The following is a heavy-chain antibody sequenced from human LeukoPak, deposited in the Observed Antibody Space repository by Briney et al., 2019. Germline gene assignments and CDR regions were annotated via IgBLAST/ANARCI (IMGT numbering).Heavy chain of an antibody. CDR2: ISAYNGNT. V-gene: IGHV1-18*01. CDR1: GYTFTIYG. CDR3: ARDLTMVRGVESY. D-gene: IGHD3-10*01. J-gene: IGHJ4*02. Sequence: SVKVSCKASGYTFTIYGISWVRQAPGQGLEWMGWISAYNGNTNYAQKLQGRVTMTTDTSTSTADRELRSLRSDDTAVYYCARDLTMVRGVESYWGQGTLVTVSS.